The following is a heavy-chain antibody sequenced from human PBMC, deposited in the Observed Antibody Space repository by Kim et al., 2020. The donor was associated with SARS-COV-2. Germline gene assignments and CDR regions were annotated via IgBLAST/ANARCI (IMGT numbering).Heavy chain of an antibody. V-gene: IGHV3-23*01. J-gene: IGHJ2*01. CDR1: GFSFSMSA. D-gene: IGHD3-10*01. CDR3: SRTREYYGGTPHYFGL. Sequence: GGSLRLSCAASGFSFSMSALSWVRQAPGQGLEWVSGISGNGGTTYTAETLKGRFTISRDNSKDTLYLQMDSLRAEDTALYYCSRTREYYGGTPHYFGLWG. CDR2: ISGNGGTT.